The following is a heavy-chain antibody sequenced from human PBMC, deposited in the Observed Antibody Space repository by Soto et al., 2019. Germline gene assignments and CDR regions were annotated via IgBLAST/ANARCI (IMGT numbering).Heavy chain of an antibody. Sequence: PGGSLRLSCAASGFTLSSYAMSWVRQAPGKGLEWVSVIYSGGSTYHADSVKGRFTISRDNSKNTLYLQMNSLRAEDTAVYYCARDPRGITMIAPRAFDIWGQGTMVTVSS. D-gene: IGHD3-22*01. V-gene: IGHV3-66*01. CDR1: GFTLSSYA. CDR2: IYSGGST. J-gene: IGHJ3*02. CDR3: ARDPRGITMIAPRAFDI.